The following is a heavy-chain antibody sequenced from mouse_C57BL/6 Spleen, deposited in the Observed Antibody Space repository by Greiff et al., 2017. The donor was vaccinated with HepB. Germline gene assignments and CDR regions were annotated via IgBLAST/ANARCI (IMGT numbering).Heavy chain of an antibody. J-gene: IGHJ3*01. CDR1: GYSFTDYN. CDR3: ARRGDYDYDEGFAY. D-gene: IGHD2-4*01. CDR2: INPNYGTT. Sequence: EVQLQQSGPELVKPGASVKISCKASGYSFTDYNMNWVKQSNGKSLEWIGVINPNYGTTSYNQKFKGKATLTVDKSSSTAYLQLNSLTSEDSAVYYCARRGDYDYDEGFAYWGQGTLVTVSA. V-gene: IGHV1-39*01.